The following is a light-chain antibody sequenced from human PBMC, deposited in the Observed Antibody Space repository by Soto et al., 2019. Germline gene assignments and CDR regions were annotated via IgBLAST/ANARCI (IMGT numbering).Light chain of an antibody. CDR3: QQYYNFWT. CDR2: KAS. J-gene: IGKJ1*01. V-gene: IGKV1-5*03. Sequence: DIQMTQSPSTLSASVGDTVTITCRASQRIGSSLAWYQQKPGEAPNLLIYKASNLESGVPSRFSGSESETEFTLTISSVQPDDFATYYCQQYYNFWTFGQGTKVEIK. CDR1: QRIGSS.